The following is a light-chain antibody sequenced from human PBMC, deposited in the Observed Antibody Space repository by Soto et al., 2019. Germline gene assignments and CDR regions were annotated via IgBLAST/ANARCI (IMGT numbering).Light chain of an antibody. CDR2: GAS. CDR1: QSVSVD. V-gene: IGKV3-15*01. CDR3: QQVSSYPLT. J-gene: IGKJ4*01. Sequence: EIVMTQSPATMSVSPGERATLSCRASQSVSVDLAWYRQTPGQSPRLLIYGASTRATGIPVRFSGSASGTEFTLTISSLQSEDFTVYYCQQVSSYPLTFGGGTKVDIK.